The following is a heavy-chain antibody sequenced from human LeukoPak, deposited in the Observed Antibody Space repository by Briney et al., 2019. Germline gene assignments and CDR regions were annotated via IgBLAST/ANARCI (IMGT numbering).Heavy chain of an antibody. CDR2: MWYDGSNK. CDR3: ARAYSSSWYFVDY. D-gene: IGHD6-13*01. J-gene: IGHJ4*02. V-gene: IGHV3-33*01. CDR1: GFTFSSYG. Sequence: GGSLRLSCAASGFTFSSYGMHWVRQAPGKGLEWVAVMWYDGSNKYYADSVKGRFTISRDNSKNTLYLQMNSLRAEDTAVYYCARAYSSSWYFVDYWGQGTLVTVSS.